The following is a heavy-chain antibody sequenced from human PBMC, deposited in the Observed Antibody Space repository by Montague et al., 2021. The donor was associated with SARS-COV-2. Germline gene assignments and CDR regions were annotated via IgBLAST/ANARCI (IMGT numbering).Heavy chain of an antibody. Sequence: SLRLSCAASGFTVRSNYMSWVRQAPGKGLEWVSVIYSGDSTYHADSVKGRFTISRDNSKNTLYLQMNSLRAEDTAVYYCAARARYYYDMDVWGQGTTVTVSS. CDR2: IYSGDST. CDR1: GFTVRSNY. J-gene: IGHJ6*02. V-gene: IGHV3-66*01. CDR3: AARARYYYDMDV.